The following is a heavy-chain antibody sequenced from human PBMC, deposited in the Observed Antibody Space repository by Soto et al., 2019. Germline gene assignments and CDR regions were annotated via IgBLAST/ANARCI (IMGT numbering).Heavy chain of an antibody. CDR2: IYFSGST. CDR3: ARASGSTWGGMDV. V-gene: IGHV4-59*01. D-gene: IGHD6-13*01. Sequence: QVQLQESGPGLVKPSETLSLTCTVSGGSIGSYYWSWIRQPPGKGLEWIGYIYFSGSTNYNPSLKSRVTISVDTSKDQFSLKLSSVTAADTAVYYCARASGSTWGGMDVWGQGTTVTVSS. J-gene: IGHJ6*02. CDR1: GGSIGSYY.